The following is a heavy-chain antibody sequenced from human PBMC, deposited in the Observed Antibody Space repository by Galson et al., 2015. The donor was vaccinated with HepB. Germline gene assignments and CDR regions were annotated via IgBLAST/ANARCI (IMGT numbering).Heavy chain of an antibody. CDR3: ARLYDYVWGGYRYLDY. V-gene: IGHV1-18*04. CDR2: ISPYAGNA. CDR1: GYTFLSYG. J-gene: IGHJ4*02. D-gene: IGHD3-16*02. Sequence: SVKVSCKASGYTFLSYGVSWVRQAPGQGLEWMGWISPYAGNATYAQKFQGRLTMTTDTSTSTAYMELTSLRSDDTAFHYCARLYDYVWGGYRYLDYWGRGTLVTVSS.